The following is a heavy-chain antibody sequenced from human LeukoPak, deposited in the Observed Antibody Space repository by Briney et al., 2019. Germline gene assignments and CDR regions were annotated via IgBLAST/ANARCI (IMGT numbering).Heavy chain of an antibody. Sequence: SETLSLTCAVYGGSFSGYYWSRIRQPPGKGLEWIGEINHRGNTNYNPSLKSRVTISVDTSKNQFSLKLSSVTAADTAVYCCARGSRWAARPLKYWGQGTLVTVSS. D-gene: IGHD6-6*01. V-gene: IGHV4-34*01. CDR2: INHRGNT. J-gene: IGHJ4*02. CDR1: GGSFSGYY. CDR3: ARGSRWAARPLKY.